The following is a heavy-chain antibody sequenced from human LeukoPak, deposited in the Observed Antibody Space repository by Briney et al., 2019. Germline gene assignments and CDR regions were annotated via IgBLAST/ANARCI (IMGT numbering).Heavy chain of an antibody. J-gene: IGHJ4*02. D-gene: IGHD6-13*01. CDR2: ISSSSSYI. V-gene: IGHV3-21*01. Sequence: GGSLRLSCAASGFTFSSYSMNWVRQAPGKGLEWVSSISSSSSYIYYADSVKGRFTISRDNSKNTVYLQMNSLRAEDTAVYYCAKDLNVAAAGYYFDYWGQGTLVTVSS. CDR1: GFTFSSYS. CDR3: AKDLNVAAAGYYFDY.